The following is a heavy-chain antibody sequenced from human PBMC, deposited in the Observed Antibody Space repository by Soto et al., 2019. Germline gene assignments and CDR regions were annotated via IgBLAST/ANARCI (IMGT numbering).Heavy chain of an antibody. Sequence: QLGGPLRLSCAASGFTFSSYAMSWVRQAPGKGLEWVSAISGSGGSTYYADSVKGRFTISRDNSKNTLYLQMNSLRAEDTAVYYCAKDPAAPEEITFGGVIVGLSWGQGTLVTVSS. D-gene: IGHD3-16*02. CDR3: AKDPAAPEEITFGGVIVGLS. CDR1: GFTFSSYA. CDR2: ISGSGGST. J-gene: IGHJ4*02. V-gene: IGHV3-23*01.